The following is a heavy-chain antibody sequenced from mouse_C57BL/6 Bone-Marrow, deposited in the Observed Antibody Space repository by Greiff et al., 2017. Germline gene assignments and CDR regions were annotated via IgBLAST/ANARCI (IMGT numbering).Heavy chain of an antibody. CDR2: IDPENGDT. Sequence: VQLQQSGAELVRPGASVKLSCTASGFNIKDDYMHWVKQRPEQGLEWIGWIDPENGDTEYASKFQGKATITADTSSNTAYLQLSSLTSEDTAVYYCTTGGYGTWLAYWGQGTLVTVSA. CDR3: TTGGYGTWLAY. V-gene: IGHV14-4*01. J-gene: IGHJ3*01. CDR1: GFNIKDDY. D-gene: IGHD2-1*01.